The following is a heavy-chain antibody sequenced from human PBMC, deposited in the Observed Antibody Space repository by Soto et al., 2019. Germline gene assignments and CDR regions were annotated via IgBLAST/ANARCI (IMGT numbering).Heavy chain of an antibody. Sequence: GGSLRLSCAASGFTFSSYAMSWVRQAPGKGLEWVSAISGSGGSTYYADSVKGRFTISRDNSKNTLYLQMNSLRAEDTAVYYCAKGGTTMIVVVTLGAFDIWGQGTMVTVSS. J-gene: IGHJ3*02. CDR2: ISGSGGST. V-gene: IGHV3-23*01. CDR1: GFTFSSYA. D-gene: IGHD3-22*01. CDR3: AKGGTTMIVVVTLGAFDI.